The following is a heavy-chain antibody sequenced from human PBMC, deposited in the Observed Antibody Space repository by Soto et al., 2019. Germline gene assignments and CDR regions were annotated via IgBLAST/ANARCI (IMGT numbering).Heavy chain of an antibody. J-gene: IGHJ4*02. D-gene: IGHD2-2*01. CDR1: GGSVSSGSYY. Sequence: PSETLSLTCTVSGGSVSSGSYYWSWIRQPPGKGLEWIGYIYYSGSTNYNPSLKSRVTISVDTSKNQFSLKLSSVTAADTAVYYCARVAVVPAAIDYWGQGTLVTVSS. V-gene: IGHV4-61*01. CDR2: IYYSGST. CDR3: ARVAVVPAAIDY.